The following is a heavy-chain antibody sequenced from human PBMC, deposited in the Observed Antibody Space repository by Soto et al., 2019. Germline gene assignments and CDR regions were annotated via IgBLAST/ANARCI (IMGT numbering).Heavy chain of an antibody. V-gene: IGHV1-18*01. D-gene: IGHD3-10*01. CDR1: GYTFTSYG. CDR3: ARDSPYYYGSGSHPGFDL. J-gene: IGHJ2*01. Sequence: QVQLVQSGAEVKKPGASVKVSCKASGYTFTSYGISWVRQAPGQGLEWMGWISAYNGNTNYAQKLQGRVTMTTDTSTSTADMELRSLRSDDTAVYYCARDSPYYYGSGSHPGFDLWGRGTLVTVSS. CDR2: ISAYNGNT.